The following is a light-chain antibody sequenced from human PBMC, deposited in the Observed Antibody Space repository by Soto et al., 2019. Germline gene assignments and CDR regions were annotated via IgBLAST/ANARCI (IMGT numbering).Light chain of an antibody. V-gene: IGKV1-5*01. CDR3: QQYNSYSPT. Sequence: DIQMTQSPSTLSASVGDRVTITCRASQNIERWLAWYQQKPGKAPKLLLYDVSSLESGVPSRFSGSGSATEFILTINGLQPDDFATYYCQQYNSYSPTFGQGTKVDIK. CDR1: QNIERW. J-gene: IGKJ1*01. CDR2: DVS.